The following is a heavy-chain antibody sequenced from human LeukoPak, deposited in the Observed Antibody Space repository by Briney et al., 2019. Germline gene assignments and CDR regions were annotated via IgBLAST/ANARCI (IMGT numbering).Heavy chain of an antibody. CDR2: FDPEDGET. D-gene: IGHD4-11*01. Sequence: ASVKVSCKVSGYTLTELSMHWVRQAPGKGLEWMGGFDPEDGETIYAQKFQGRVTMTEDTSTDTAYMELSSLRSEDTAVYYCATLTTGESLYYYYYCMDVWGKGTTVTVSS. J-gene: IGHJ6*03. CDR1: GYTLTELS. CDR3: ATLTTGESLYYYYYCMDV. V-gene: IGHV1-24*01.